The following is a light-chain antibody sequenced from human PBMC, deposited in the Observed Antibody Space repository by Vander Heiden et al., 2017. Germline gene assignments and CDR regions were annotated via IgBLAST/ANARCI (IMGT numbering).Light chain of an antibody. J-gene: IGLJ2*01. CDR2: EVT. CDR1: HSDVGNYNR. V-gene: IGLV2-23*02. Sequence: QSALTQPASVSGSPGPSITISCTGTHSDVGNYNRVPWYQQDARKVPILMIYEVTRRPAGVSNRFSGSKAGNTASLTISGLQAEDEADYYCSSDASGRTLIFGGGTKLTVL. CDR3: SSDASGRTLI.